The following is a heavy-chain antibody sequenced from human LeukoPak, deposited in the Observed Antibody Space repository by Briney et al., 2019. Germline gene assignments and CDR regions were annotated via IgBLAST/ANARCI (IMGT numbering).Heavy chain of an antibody. Sequence: ASVKVSCKASGYTLTSYYMHWVRQAPGHGLEWMGWINPNSGGTNYAQKFQGRVTMTRDTSISTAYMELSRLRSDDTAVYYCARVYPPNSWDYWGQGTLVTVSS. CDR2: INPNSGGT. V-gene: IGHV1-2*02. CDR3: ARVYPPNSWDY. D-gene: IGHD4-23*01. J-gene: IGHJ4*02. CDR1: GYTLTSYY.